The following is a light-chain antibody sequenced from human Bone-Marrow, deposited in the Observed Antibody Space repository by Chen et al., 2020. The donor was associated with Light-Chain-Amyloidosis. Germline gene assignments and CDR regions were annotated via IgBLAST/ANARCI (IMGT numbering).Light chain of an antibody. CDR2: DAS. CDR1: RRVSSNQ. V-gene: IGKV3-20*01. Sequence: EVVLTQSPGTLSLSPGEGATLSCRASRRVSSNQLAWYQHKPGQAPRLLIHDASTRATGIPDRFSGNGSRTDFNLSISRVEPEDFAVYYCHQYSSSLPWTFGQGTKVEIK. CDR3: HQYSSSLPWT. J-gene: IGKJ1*01.